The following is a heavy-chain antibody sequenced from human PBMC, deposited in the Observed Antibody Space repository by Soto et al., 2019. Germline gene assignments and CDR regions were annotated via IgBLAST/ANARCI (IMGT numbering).Heavy chain of an antibody. J-gene: IGHJ4*02. CDR2: INPSGGST. CDR1: GYTFTSYY. D-gene: IGHD5-18*01. Sequence: QVQLVQSGAEVKKPGASVKVSCKASGYTFTSYYMHWVRQAPGQGLEWMGIINPSGGSTSYAQKFQGRVTMTRDTSTSTVYMELSSLRSEDTAVYYCARDPRSERSTAMVTDYWGQGTLVTVSS. V-gene: IGHV1-46*01. CDR3: ARDPRSERSTAMVTDY.